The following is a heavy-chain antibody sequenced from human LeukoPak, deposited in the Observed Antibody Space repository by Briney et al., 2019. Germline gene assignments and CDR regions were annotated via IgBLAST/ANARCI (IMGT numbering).Heavy chain of an antibody. CDR1: GGSFSGYY. CDR3: ARGPYSYGIDY. CDR2: INHSGST. J-gene: IGHJ4*02. D-gene: IGHD5-18*01. V-gene: IGHV4-34*01. Sequence: PSETLSLTCAVYGGSFSGYYWSWIRQPPGKGLEWIGEINHSGSTNYNPSLKSRVTISVDTSKNQFSLKLSSVTAADTAVYYCARGPYSYGIDYWGQGTLVTVSS.